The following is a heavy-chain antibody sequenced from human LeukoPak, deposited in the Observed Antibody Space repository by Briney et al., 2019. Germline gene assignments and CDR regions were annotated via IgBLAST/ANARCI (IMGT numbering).Heavy chain of an antibody. Sequence: PGGSLRLSCAASGFTSSDHYMDWVRQAPGKGLEWVGRIRNKVNSYTTEYPASVEGRFTISRDDSTNSVYLQMNSLKTEDTAVYYCVAMLRGVGYWGQGTLVTVSS. CDR1: GFTSSDHY. CDR2: IRNKVNSYTT. J-gene: IGHJ4*02. CDR3: VAMLRGVGY. D-gene: IGHD3-10*01. V-gene: IGHV3-72*01.